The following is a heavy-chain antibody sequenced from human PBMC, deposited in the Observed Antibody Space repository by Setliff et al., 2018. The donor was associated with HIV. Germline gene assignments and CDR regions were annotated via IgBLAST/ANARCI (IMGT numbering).Heavy chain of an antibody. J-gene: IGHJ6*02. CDR1: RFTLSSYT. D-gene: IGHD2-15*01. Sequence: GGSLRLSCAASRFTLSSYTMNWVRQAPGKGLEWVSSVSSTSSYMYYADSVKGRFTISRDNAKNSLYLQMNSLRAEDTAVYYCARKLLTRPNYYGMDVWGQGTTVTVSS. CDR3: ARKLLTRPNYYGMDV. CDR2: VSSTSSYM. V-gene: IGHV3-21*01.